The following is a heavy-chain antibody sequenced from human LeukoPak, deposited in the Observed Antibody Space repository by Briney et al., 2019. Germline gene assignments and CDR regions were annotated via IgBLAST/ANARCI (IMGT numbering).Heavy chain of an antibody. V-gene: IGHV3-48*03. CDR2: VSSSGSTI. CDR1: GFTFSSYE. CDR3: ARDAYGDYRAYYFDY. Sequence: GGSLRHSCAASGFTFSSYEMNWVRQAPGKGLEWVSYVSSSGSTIYYADSVKGRFTISRDNAKNSLYLQMNSLRAEDTAVYYCARDAYGDYRAYYFDYWGQGTLVTVSS. J-gene: IGHJ4*02. D-gene: IGHD4-17*01.